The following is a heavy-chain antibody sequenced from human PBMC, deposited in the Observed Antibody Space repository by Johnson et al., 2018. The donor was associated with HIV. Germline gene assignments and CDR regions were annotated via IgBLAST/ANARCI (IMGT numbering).Heavy chain of an antibody. J-gene: IGHJ3*02. V-gene: IGHV3-33*06. CDR3: AKGGLWFGESIDAFDI. Sequence: VQLVESGGGVVQPGKSLRLSCAASGFTFSYYGMHWVRQAPGKGLEWVAVIWYDGSNKYYADSVKGRFTISRDNSKNTLYLQMNSLRAEDTAVYYCAKGGLWFGESIDAFDIWGQGTMVTVSS. CDR2: IWYDGSNK. D-gene: IGHD3-10*01. CDR1: GFTFSYYG.